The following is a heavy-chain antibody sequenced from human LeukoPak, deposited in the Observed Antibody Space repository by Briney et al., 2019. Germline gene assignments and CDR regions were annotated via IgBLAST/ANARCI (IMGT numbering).Heavy chain of an antibody. CDR2: IWYDGSNK. CDR1: GFTFSSYG. Sequence: GRSLRLSCAASGFTFSSYGMHWVRQAPGKGLEWVAVIWYDGSNKHYADSVKGRFTISRDSSKNTLYLQMNSLRAEDTAVYYCARDRGYDIWGQGTLVTVSS. J-gene: IGHJ4*02. D-gene: IGHD3-9*01. V-gene: IGHV3-33*01. CDR3: ARDRGYDI.